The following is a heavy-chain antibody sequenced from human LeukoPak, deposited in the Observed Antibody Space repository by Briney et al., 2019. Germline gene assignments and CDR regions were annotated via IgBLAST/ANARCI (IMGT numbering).Heavy chain of an antibody. CDR1: GGSISSYY. V-gene: IGHV4-4*07. CDR3: ARASAYYYGMDV. Sequence: SETLSLTCTVSGGSISSYYWSWIRQPAGKGLEWIGRIYSSGAANYNPSLKSRVTMSVDTSKNHFSLKLTSVTAADTAVYYCARASAYYYGMDVWGQGTTVTVSS. J-gene: IGHJ6*02. CDR2: IYSSGAA.